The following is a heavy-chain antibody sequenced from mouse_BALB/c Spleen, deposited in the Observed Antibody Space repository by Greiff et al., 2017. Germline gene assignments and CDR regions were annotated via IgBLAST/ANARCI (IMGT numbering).Heavy chain of an antibody. CDR3: AREEIIRYFDV. J-gene: IGHJ1*01. V-gene: IGHV3-6*02. CDR2: ISYDGSN. Sequence: EVKLMESGPGLVKPSQSLSLTCSVTGYSITSGYYWNWIRQFPGNKLEWMGYISYDGSNNYNPSLKNRISITRDTSKNQFFLKLNSVTTEDTATYYCAREEIIRYFDVWGAGTTVTVSS. CDR1: GYSITSGYY. D-gene: IGHD1-1*01.